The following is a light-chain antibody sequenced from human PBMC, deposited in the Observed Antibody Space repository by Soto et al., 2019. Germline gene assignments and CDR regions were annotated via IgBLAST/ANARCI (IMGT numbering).Light chain of an antibody. CDR3: QQYYSTPRT. J-gene: IGKJ1*01. CDR2: WAS. CDR1: QSVLYSSNNKNY. V-gene: IGKV4-1*01. Sequence: DIVMTQSPDSLAVSLGERATINCKSSQSVLYSSNNKNYLAWYQQKQGQPPKLLIYWASTRESGVPDRFSGSGSGTDFTLTISSLHAEDVAVYYCQQYYSTPRTVGQGTKVEIK.